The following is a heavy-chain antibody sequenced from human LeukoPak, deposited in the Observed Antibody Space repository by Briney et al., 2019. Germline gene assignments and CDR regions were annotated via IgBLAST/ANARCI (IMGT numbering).Heavy chain of an antibody. CDR3: ARAYRGYSYATGIDH. D-gene: IGHD5-18*01. Sequence: MPSETLSLTCAVYGGSFSGYYWSWIRQSPGKGLEWIGEISHSGSTNYNPSLKSRVTISVDTSKNQFSLKLISVTAADTAMYYCARAYRGYSYATGIDHWGQGTLVTVSS. CDR2: ISHSGST. J-gene: IGHJ4*02. CDR1: GGSFSGYY. V-gene: IGHV4-34*01.